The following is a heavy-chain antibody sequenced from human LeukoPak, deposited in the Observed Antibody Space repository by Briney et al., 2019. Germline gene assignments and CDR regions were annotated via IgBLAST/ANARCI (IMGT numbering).Heavy chain of an antibody. V-gene: IGHV3-74*01. CDR3: ARGLGGYSYGSHDY. J-gene: IGHJ4*02. D-gene: IGHD5-18*01. Sequence: KAGGSLRLSCAASGFTFSSYWMHWVRQAPGKGLVWVSRIYSDGSSTSYADSVKGRFTISRDNVKNTLYLQMNSLRAEDTAVYYCARGLGGYSYGSHDYWGQGTLVTVSS. CDR1: GFTFSSYW. CDR2: IYSDGSST.